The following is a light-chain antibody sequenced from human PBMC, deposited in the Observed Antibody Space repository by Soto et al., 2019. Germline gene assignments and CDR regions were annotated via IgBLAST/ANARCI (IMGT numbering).Light chain of an antibody. CDR2: DAS. CDR3: QQRSNWPPWT. V-gene: IGKV3-11*01. Sequence: EIVLTQSPATLSLSPGLRTTLACRASKRVSSYLAWYQQKPGQAPRLLIYDASNRATGIPARFSGSWSGTDFTLPISSLEPEDFAVYYCQQRSNWPPWTFGQGTKGEIK. CDR1: KRVSSY. J-gene: IGKJ1*01.